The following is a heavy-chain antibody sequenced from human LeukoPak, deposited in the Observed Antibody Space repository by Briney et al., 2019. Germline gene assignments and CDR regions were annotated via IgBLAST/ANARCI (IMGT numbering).Heavy chain of an antibody. Sequence: SETLSLTCTVSGGSINSYYWSWIRQPPGKGLEWIGYIYYTGTTNYNPSLKSRVTISLDTSKDQFSLKLTSVTAADTAVYYCARSDGYGLVGIWGQGTMVTVSS. CDR1: GGSINSYY. J-gene: IGHJ3*02. D-gene: IGHD3-10*01. V-gene: IGHV4-59*01. CDR2: IYYTGTT. CDR3: ARSDGYGLVGI.